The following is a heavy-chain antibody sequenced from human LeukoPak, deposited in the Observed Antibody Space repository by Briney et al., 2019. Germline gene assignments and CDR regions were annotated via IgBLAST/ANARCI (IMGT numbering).Heavy chain of an antibody. V-gene: IGHV3-23*01. CDR2: ISGSGGST. Sequence: GGSLRLSCAASGFTFSTFTMNWVRHAPGKGLEWVSAISGSGGSTYYADSVKGRFTISRDNSKNTLYLQMNSLRAEDTAVYYCAKQPMVRGVMRDYWGQGTLVTVSS. J-gene: IGHJ4*02. D-gene: IGHD3-10*01. CDR3: AKQPMVRGVMRDY. CDR1: GFTFSTFT.